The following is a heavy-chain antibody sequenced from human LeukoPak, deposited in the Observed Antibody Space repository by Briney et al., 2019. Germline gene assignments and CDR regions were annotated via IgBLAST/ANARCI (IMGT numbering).Heavy chain of an antibody. CDR2: VSYDGSSK. J-gene: IGHJ4*02. Sequence: QAGRSLRLSCAASGFTFRSYGMHWVRQAPGKGLEWVTLVSYDGSSKYYADSVKGRFTISRDNSKNTLYLQMNSLRAEDTAVYYCARGSTYYDSSGQVPFDYWGQGTLVTVSS. CDR3: ARGSTYYDSSGQVPFDY. V-gene: IGHV3-30*03. D-gene: IGHD3-22*01. CDR1: GFTFRSYG.